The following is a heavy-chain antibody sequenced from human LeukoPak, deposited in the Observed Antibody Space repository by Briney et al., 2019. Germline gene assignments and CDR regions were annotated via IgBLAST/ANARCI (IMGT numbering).Heavy chain of an antibody. Sequence: GASVKVSCKASGYTFTSYAMHWVRQAPGQRLEWMGWINAGNGNTKYSQKFQGRVTITRDTSASTAYMELSSLRSEDTAVYYCARVGAAAGPYYFDYRGQGTLVTVSS. CDR3: ARVGAAAGPYYFDY. CDR1: GYTFTSYA. CDR2: INAGNGNT. D-gene: IGHD6-13*01. J-gene: IGHJ4*02. V-gene: IGHV1-3*01.